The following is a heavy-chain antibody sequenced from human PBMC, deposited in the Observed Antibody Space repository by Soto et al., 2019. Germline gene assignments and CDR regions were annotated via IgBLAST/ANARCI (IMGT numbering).Heavy chain of an antibody. Sequence: ASVKVSCKASGYTFTSSAMYWVRQAPGQRLEWMGWINAGNGNTKYSQKFQGRVTITRDTSATTAYMELSSLRSEDTAVYYCARDMGFGLSDYWGQGTLVTVSS. J-gene: IGHJ4*02. V-gene: IGHV1-3*01. CDR3: ARDMGFGLSDY. D-gene: IGHD3-10*01. CDR1: GYTFTSSA. CDR2: INAGNGNT.